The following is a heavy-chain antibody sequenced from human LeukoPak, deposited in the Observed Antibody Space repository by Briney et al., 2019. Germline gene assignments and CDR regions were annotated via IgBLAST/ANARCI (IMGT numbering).Heavy chain of an antibody. CDR2: IYTSGST. CDR1: GGSISSGSYY. Sequence: SETLSLTCTVSGGSISSGSYYWSWLRQPAGKGLEWIGRIYTSGSTNYNPSLKSRVTISVDTSKNQFSLKLSSVTAADTAVYYCARGITIFGVVINNWFDPWGQGTLVTVSS. D-gene: IGHD3-3*01. J-gene: IGHJ5*02. V-gene: IGHV4-61*02. CDR3: ARGITIFGVVINNWFDP.